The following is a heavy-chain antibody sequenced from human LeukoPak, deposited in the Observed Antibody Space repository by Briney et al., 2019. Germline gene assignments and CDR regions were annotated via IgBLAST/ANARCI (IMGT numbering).Heavy chain of an antibody. V-gene: IGHV1-46*01. Sequence: ASVKVSCKASGYTITRYYMHWVRQAPGQGLEWMGVINPSGGSTTYAQKFPGRVTMTRDTSTSTVYMELSSLRSEDTAVYYCARDPSGSWQWFDYWGQGTLVTVSS. J-gene: IGHJ4*02. D-gene: IGHD1-26*01. CDR1: GYTITRYY. CDR3: ARDPSGSWQWFDY. CDR2: INPSGGST.